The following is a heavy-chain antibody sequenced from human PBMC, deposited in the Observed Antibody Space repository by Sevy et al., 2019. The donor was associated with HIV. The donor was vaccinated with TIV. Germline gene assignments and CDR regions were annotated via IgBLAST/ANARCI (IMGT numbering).Heavy chain of an antibody. CDR1: GFTFSSYW. Sequence: GGSLRLSCAASGFTFSSYWMSWVRQAPGKGLEWVANIKQDGSEKYYVDSVKGRFTISRDNAKNSLYLQMNSLRAEETAVYYCASYYVWGSYRIDYWGQGTLVTVSS. CDR2: IKQDGSEK. V-gene: IGHV3-7*03. CDR3: ASYYVWGSYRIDY. D-gene: IGHD3-16*02. J-gene: IGHJ4*02.